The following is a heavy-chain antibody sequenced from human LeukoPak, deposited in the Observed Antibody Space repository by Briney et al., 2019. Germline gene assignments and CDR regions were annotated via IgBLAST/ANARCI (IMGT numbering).Heavy chain of an antibody. V-gene: IGHV3-33*01. J-gene: IGHJ4*02. CDR3: AREGPRGNSQFDY. CDR1: GFTFSSYG. CDR2: IWYDGSNK. Sequence: PGGSLRLSCAASGFTFSSYGMHWVRQAPGKGLEWVALIWYDGSNKYYTDSVEGRLTISRDNSKNTLYLQMNSLGAEDTAIYYCAREGPRGNSQFDYWGQGTLVTVSS. D-gene: IGHD2/OR15-2a*01.